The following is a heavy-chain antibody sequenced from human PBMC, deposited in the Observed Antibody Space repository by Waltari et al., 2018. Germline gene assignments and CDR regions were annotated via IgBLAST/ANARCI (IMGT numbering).Heavy chain of an antibody. CDR2: IYSVGST. Sequence: EVQLVETGGGLIQPGGSLRLSCAASGFTVSSNYMSWVRQATGKGLEWVSVIYSVGSTGYADSVKGRFTMCRDKSKNTLYLQMNSLRAEDTAVEYCARRSEQLEDYYYDMDVWGKGTTVTVSS. V-gene: IGHV3-53*02. CDR1: GFTVSSNY. D-gene: IGHD6-6*01. CDR3: ARRSEQLEDYYYDMDV. J-gene: IGHJ6*03.